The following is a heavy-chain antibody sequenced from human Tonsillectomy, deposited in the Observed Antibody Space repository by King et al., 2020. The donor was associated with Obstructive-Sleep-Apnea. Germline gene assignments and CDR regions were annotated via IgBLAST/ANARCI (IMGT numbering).Heavy chain of an antibody. CDR1: GFTFSDYY. V-gene: IGHV3-11*01. J-gene: IGHJ4*02. CDR2: ISSSGRTI. CDR3: ASDDYGDYAGQPVDY. D-gene: IGHD4-17*01. Sequence: VQLVESGGGLVKPGGSLRLSCAASGFTFSDYYMSWIRHAPGKGLEWVSYISSSGRTIDYADSVKGRFTISRDNAKNSLYLQMNSLRAEDTAVYYCASDDYGDYAGQPVDYWGQGTLVTVSS.